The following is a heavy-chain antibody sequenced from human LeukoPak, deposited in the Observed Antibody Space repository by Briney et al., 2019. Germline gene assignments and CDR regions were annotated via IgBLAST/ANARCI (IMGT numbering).Heavy chain of an antibody. J-gene: IGHJ4*02. V-gene: IGHV3-64D*09. D-gene: IGHD3-3*01. CDR1: GFTFSSYA. Sequence: GGSLRLSCLASGFTFSSYAMHWVRQAPGKGLEYVSAISSNGGSTYYADSVKGRFTISRDNSKNTLYLQMSSLRAEDTAVYYCVKGSYDFWSGYYDYWGQGTLVTVSS. CDR3: VKGSYDFWSGYYDY. CDR2: ISSNGGST.